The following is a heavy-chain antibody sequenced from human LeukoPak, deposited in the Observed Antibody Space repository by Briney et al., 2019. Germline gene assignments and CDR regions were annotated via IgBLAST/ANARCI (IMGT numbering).Heavy chain of an antibody. CDR1: GGSISSGGYY. D-gene: IGHD3-10*01. CDR2: IYYSGST. V-gene: IGHV4-31*03. J-gene: IGHJ6*04. CDR3: ARASSGFYYYYGMDV. Sequence: SETLSLTCTVSGGSISSGGYYWSWIRQHPGKGLEWIGYIYYSGSTYYNPSLKSRVTISVDTSKNQFSLKLSSVTAADTAVYYCARASSGFYYYYGMDVWGKGTTVTVSS.